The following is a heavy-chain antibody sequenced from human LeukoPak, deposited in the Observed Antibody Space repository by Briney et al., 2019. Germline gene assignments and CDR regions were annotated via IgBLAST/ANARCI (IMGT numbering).Heavy chain of an antibody. D-gene: IGHD6-13*01. CDR1: GFTFCDYA. J-gene: IGHJ3*02. V-gene: IGHV3-30-3*01. CDR2: TSYDGSSE. CDR3: ARHIAAAGTGDAFDI. Sequence: GGSLRLSCAASGFTFCDYAMHWVRQAPGKGLEWVAVTSYDGSSEYYADSVKGRSTISRDNAKNSLYLQMNSLRAEDTALYHCARHIAAAGTGDAFDIWGQGTMVTVSS.